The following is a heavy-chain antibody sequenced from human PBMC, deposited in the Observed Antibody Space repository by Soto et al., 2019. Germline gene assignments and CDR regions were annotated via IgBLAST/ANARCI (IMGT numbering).Heavy chain of an antibody. J-gene: IGHJ6*03. D-gene: IGHD6-6*01. Sequence: PWETLSLTSAVSSGSISSSNWWSWVRPPPGKGLEWIGEIYHSGSTNYNPSLKSRVTISVDKSKNQFSLKLSSVTAADTAVYYCASVSSSAQAGYYYMDVWGKGTTVTVSS. CDR2: IYHSGST. V-gene: IGHV4-4*02. CDR1: SGSISSSNW. CDR3: ASVSSSAQAGYYYMDV.